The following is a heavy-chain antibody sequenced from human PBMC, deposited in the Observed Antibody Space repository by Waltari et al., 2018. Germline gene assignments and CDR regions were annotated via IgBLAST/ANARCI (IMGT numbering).Heavy chain of an antibody. J-gene: IGHJ5*02. D-gene: IGHD2-15*01. CDR3: VRLRGGWSTAYNWFDP. Sequence: QVLLQESGPGLVRPSETLSLTCTVSGGSLGVSYWSWIRQPPGKGLEWIGYISSTGNTNDTPFLDSRVKILLDPSKSQFSQTLNTAPAADTAVYFWVRLRGGWSTAYNWFDPWGQGTLVTVSS. V-gene: IGHV4-59*12. CDR1: GGSLGVSY. CDR2: ISSTGNT.